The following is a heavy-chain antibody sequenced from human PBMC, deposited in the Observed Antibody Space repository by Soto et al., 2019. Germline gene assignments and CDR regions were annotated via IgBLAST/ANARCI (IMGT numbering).Heavy chain of an antibody. CDR1: GGSISSGGYY. CDR2: IYYSGST. V-gene: IGHV4-31*03. Sequence: SETLSLTCTVSGGSISSGGYYWSWIRQHPGKGLEWIGYIYYSGSTYYNPSLKSRVTISVDTSKNQFSLKLSSVTAADTAVYYCARYPPDHFAYWGQGTRVTVSS. J-gene: IGHJ4*02. CDR3: ARYPPDHFAY.